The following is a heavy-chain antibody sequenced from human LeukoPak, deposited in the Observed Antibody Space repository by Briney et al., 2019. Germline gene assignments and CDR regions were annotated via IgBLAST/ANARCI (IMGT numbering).Heavy chain of an antibody. Sequence: SETLSLTCTVSGGSISSSSYYWGWIRQPPGKGLEWIGSIYYSGSTYYNPSLKSRVTISVDTSKNQFSLKLSSVTAADTAVYYCARVRIQLWVEGDYWGQGTLVTVSS. D-gene: IGHD5-18*01. CDR1: GGSISSSSYY. CDR3: ARVRIQLWVEGDY. CDR2: IYYSGST. V-gene: IGHV4-39*01. J-gene: IGHJ4*02.